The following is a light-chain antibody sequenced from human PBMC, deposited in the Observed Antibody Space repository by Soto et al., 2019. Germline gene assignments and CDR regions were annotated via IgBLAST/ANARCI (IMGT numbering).Light chain of an antibody. CDR2: KAS. V-gene: IGKV1-5*03. CDR3: QQYDNLPLT. Sequence: DIQMTQSPSTLSASVGDRVTITCRASQSISSWLAWYQQKPGKAPKLLIYKASSLESGVPSRFSGSGSGTEFTLTISSLQPDDFATYYCQQYDNLPLTFXGGTKADIK. J-gene: IGKJ4*01. CDR1: QSISSW.